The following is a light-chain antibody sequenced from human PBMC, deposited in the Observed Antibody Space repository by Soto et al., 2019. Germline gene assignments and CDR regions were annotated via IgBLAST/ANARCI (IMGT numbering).Light chain of an antibody. V-gene: IGKV3-20*01. J-gene: IGKJ3*01. Sequence: EIVLTQSTGTLSLARGERATLSCRASQSVSSSYLAWYQQKPGQAPRLLIYGASSRATGIPDRFSGSGSGTDFTLTISRLEPEDFAVYYCQQYGSSPFTFGPGTKVDIK. CDR2: GAS. CDR3: QQYGSSPFT. CDR1: QSVSSSY.